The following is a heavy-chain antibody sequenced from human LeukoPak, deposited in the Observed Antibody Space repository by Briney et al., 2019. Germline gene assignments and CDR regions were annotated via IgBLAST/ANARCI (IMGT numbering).Heavy chain of an antibody. CDR2: ISYDGSNK. J-gene: IGHJ4*02. V-gene: IGHV3-30*03. D-gene: IGHD6-13*01. CDR1: GFTFSSYG. CDR3: ARQGAAGIPYYFDY. Sequence: GGSLRLSCAASGFTFSSYGMHWVRQAPDKGLEWVAVISYDGSNKYYADSVKGRFTISRDNSENTLYLQMNSLRAEDTAVYYCARQGAAGIPYYFDYWGQGTLVTVSS.